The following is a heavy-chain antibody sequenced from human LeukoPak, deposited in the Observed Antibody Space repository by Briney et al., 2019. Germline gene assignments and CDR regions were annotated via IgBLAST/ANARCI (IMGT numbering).Heavy chain of an antibody. CDR2: INPNSGDT. CDR1: GYTFTGYY. Sequence: GASVKVSCKTSGYTFTGYYMHWVRQAPGQGLELMGRINPNSGDTNYAQKFQGRVTMTRDTSISTAYMELSRLRSDDTAVYYCARAYSYDFDYWGQGTLVTVSS. V-gene: IGHV1-2*06. J-gene: IGHJ4*02. CDR3: ARAYSYDFDY. D-gene: IGHD5-18*01.